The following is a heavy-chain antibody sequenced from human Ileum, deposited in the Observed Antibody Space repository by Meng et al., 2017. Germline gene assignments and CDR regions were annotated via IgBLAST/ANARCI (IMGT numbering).Heavy chain of an antibody. CDR3: ARDHWGSLDY. V-gene: IGHV4-61*01. CDR1: GASVTTSHYQ. D-gene: IGHD7-27*01. J-gene: IGHJ4*02. CDR2: AST. Sequence: QVQLQESGPGLVRPSETLSLICTVSGASVTTSHYQWGWIRQPPGKGLEWIGYASTNYNPSLKSRLTISLDTSKNQVSLKLTSVTAADTAVHYCARDHWGSLDYWGQGILVTVSS.